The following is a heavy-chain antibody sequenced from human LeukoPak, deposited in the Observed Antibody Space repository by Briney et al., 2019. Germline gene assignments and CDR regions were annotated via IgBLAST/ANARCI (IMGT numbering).Heavy chain of an antibody. CDR3: AREEMATILDY. J-gene: IGHJ4*02. Sequence: PGGSLRLSCAASGFTFSSYGMHWVRQAPGKGLEWVAVIWYDGSNKYYADSVKGRFTISRDNSKNTLYLQMNSLRAEDTAVYYCAREEMATILDYWGQGTLVTVSS. CDR2: IWYDGSNK. D-gene: IGHD5-12*01. V-gene: IGHV3-33*01. CDR1: GFTFSSYG.